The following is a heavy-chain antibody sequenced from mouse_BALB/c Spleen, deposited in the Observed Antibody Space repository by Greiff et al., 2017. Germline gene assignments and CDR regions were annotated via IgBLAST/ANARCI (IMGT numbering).Heavy chain of an antibody. V-gene: IGHV3-6*02. D-gene: IGHD2-1*01. CDR3: ASRYGNYAAMDY. J-gene: IGHJ4*01. CDR1: GYSITSGYY. Sequence: VQLKQSGPGLVKPSQSLSLTCSVTGYSITSGYYWNWIRQFPGNKLEWMGYISYDGSNNYNPSLKNRISITRDTSKNQFFLKLNSVTTEDTATYYCASRYGNYAAMDYWGQGTSVTVSS. CDR2: ISYDGSN.